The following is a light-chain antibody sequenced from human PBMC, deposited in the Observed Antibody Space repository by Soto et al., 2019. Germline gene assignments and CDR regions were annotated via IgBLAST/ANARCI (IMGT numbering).Light chain of an antibody. CDR2: SAS. J-gene: IGKJ3*01. V-gene: IGKV3-20*01. CDR1: QSINNN. CDR3: QQYGTSRVT. Sequence: EVVLTQSPGTLSLSPGERATLSCRASQSINNNLAWYQHKPGQAPRLLIYSASSRAAGIPDRFISSGSRTDLTLTISRREPEDFGVYYFQQYGTSRVTFGPGTKGDI.